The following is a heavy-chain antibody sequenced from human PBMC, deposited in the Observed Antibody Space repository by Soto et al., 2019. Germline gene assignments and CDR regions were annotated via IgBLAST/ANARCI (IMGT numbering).Heavy chain of an antibody. CDR1: GFTVSSNY. D-gene: IGHD3-22*01. CDR2: IYSGGST. CDR3: ARVDDSSGYGFDY. Sequence: PGGSLRLSCAASGFTVSSNYMSWVRQAPGKGLEWVSVIYSGGSTYYADSVKGRFTISRDNSKNTLYLQMNSLRAEDTAVYYCARVDDSSGYGFDYWGQGTLVTVSS. V-gene: IGHV3-53*01. J-gene: IGHJ4*02.